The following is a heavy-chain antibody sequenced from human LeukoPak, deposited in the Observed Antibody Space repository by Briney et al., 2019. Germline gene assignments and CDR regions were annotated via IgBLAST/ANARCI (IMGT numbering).Heavy chain of an antibody. D-gene: IGHD3-22*01. CDR1: GYTFTSYG. CDR3: ARDSSGFLPGADYFDY. V-gene: IGHV1-18*01. CDR2: ISAYNGNT. Sequence: GASVKVSCKASGYTFTSYGISWVRQAPGQGLEWMGWISAYNGNTNYAQKLQGRVTMTTDTSTSTAYMELRSLRSDDTAVYYCARDSSGFLPGADYFDYWGQGTLVTVSS. J-gene: IGHJ4*02.